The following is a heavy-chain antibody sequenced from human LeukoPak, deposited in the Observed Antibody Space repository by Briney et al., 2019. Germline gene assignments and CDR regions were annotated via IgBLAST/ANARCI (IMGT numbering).Heavy chain of an antibody. CDR3: AKLNLVGAQKLGGMDV. CDR1: GFTFDDYA. CDR2: ISWNSGSI. J-gene: IGHJ6*02. Sequence: PGRSLRLSCAASGFTFDDYAMHWVRQAPGKGLEWVSGISWNSGSIGYADSVKGRFTISRDNAKNSLYLQMNSLRAEDTALYYCAKLNLVGAQKLGGMDVWGQGTTVTVSS. V-gene: IGHV3-9*01. D-gene: IGHD1-26*01.